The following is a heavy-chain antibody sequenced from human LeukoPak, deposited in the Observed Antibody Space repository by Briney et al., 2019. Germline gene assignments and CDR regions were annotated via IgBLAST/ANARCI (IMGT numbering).Heavy chain of an antibody. V-gene: IGHV4-59*11. Sequence: SETLSLTCTVSGGSISSHYWSWIRQPPGKGLEWIGYIYYSGSTNYNPSLKSRVTISVDTSKNQFSLKLSSVTAADTAVYYCARAPGYYGSGSYYYFDYWGLGTLVTVSS. CDR3: ARAPGYYGSGSYYYFDY. CDR1: GGSISSHY. CDR2: IYYSGST. D-gene: IGHD3-10*01. J-gene: IGHJ4*02.